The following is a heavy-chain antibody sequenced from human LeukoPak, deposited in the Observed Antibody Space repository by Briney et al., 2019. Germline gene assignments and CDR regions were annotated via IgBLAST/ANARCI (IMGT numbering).Heavy chain of an antibody. J-gene: IGHJ3*02. V-gene: IGHV3-21*01. CDR2: ISSSSSYM. D-gene: IGHD2-21*01. Sequence: GGSLRLSCAASGFTFSSYSMNWVRQAPGKGLEWVSSISSSSSYMYYADSVKGRFTISRDNAKNSLYLQMNSLRAEDTAVYYCARDLIRDSYSPRLAFDIWGQGTMVTVSS. CDR3: ARDLIRDSYSPRLAFDI. CDR1: GFTFSSYS.